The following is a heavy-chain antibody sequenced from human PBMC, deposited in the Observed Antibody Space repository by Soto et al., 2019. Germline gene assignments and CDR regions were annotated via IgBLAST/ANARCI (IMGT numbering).Heavy chain of an antibody. Sequence: QVQLQESGPGLVKPSQTLSLTCTVSGGSISSGDYYWSWIRQPPGKGLEWIGYIYYSGSTYYNPSLKSRVTISVDTSKNQFSLKLSSVTAADTAVYYCARESLITMVRGVINYFDYWGQGTLVTVSS. CDR2: IYYSGST. J-gene: IGHJ4*02. CDR1: GGSISSGDYY. V-gene: IGHV4-30-4*01. D-gene: IGHD3-10*01. CDR3: ARESLITMVRGVINYFDY.